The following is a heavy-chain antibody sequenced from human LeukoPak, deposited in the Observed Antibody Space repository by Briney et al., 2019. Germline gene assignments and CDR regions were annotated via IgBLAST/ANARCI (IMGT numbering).Heavy chain of an antibody. CDR2: IYDSGTT. Sequence: SETLSLTCTVSGGSLSNYYWSWIRQPPGKGLEWIGHIYDSGTTTYNPSLKSRVTISVDTSKNQFFLKLSSVTAADTALYYCARGRIGGPKAPFDYWGQGTLVTVSS. D-gene: IGHD3-16*01. CDR1: GGSLSNYY. J-gene: IGHJ4*02. V-gene: IGHV4-59*01. CDR3: ARGRIGGPKAPFDY.